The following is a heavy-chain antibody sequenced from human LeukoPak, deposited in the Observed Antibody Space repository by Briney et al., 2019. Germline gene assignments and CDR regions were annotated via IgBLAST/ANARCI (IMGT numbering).Heavy chain of an antibody. CDR1: GGSISSYY. Sequence: PSETLSLTCTVSGGSISSYYWSWVRQPAGKGLEWIGRIYASGSTNYNPSLKSRVTMSVDTSKNQFSLKLSSVTAADTAVYYCARAYYYDSSGYLFDYWGQGTLVTVSS. D-gene: IGHD3-22*01. J-gene: IGHJ4*02. V-gene: IGHV4-4*07. CDR3: ARAYYYDSSGYLFDY. CDR2: IYASGST.